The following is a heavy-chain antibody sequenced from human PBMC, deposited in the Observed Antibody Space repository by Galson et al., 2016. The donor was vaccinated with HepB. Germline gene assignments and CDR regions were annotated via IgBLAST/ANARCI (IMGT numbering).Heavy chain of an antibody. Sequence: SVKVSCKASGYTFRNYVISWVRQAPGQGLEWMGGIIPMFGTPYYAHNFRGRVTINADESTSTGYMALSSLRSEDTAVYYCARSAPSGLNHHYYYGMDVWGQGTTVTFSS. D-gene: IGHD6-13*01. CDR3: ARSAPSGLNHHYYYGMDV. V-gene: IGHV1-69*13. CDR2: IIPMFGTP. J-gene: IGHJ6*02. CDR1: GYTFRNYV.